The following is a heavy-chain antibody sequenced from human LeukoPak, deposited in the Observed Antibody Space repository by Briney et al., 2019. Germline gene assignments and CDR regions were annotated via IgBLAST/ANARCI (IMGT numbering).Heavy chain of an antibody. CDR2: ISGRGDRK. D-gene: IGHD6-6*01. Sequence: GGSLRLSCAASGFTFSSYAMSWVRQAPGKGLELFSAISGRGDRKYYADSVKGRFTISRDNSKNTLYLQMNSLRAEDTAVYYCAKEQSSSGFFDYWGQGTLVTVSS. CDR3: AKEQSSSGFFDY. J-gene: IGHJ4*02. V-gene: IGHV3-23*01. CDR1: GFTFSSYA.